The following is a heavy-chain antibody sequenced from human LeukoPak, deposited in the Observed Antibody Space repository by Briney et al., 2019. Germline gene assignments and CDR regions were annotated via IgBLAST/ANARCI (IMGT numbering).Heavy chain of an antibody. Sequence: GGSLRLSCAVSGFTFSDYAMNWVRQAPGKGLEWVSYIRSTSSTMYYADSVKGRFTISRDNGKNSLYLQMNSLRDEDTAVYYCARSFDIWGQGTMVTVSS. CDR1: GFTFSDYA. CDR3: ARSFDI. CDR2: IRSTSSTM. V-gene: IGHV3-48*02. J-gene: IGHJ3*02.